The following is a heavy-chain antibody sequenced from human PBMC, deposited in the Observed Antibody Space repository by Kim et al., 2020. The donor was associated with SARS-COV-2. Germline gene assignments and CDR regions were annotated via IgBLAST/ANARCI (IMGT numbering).Heavy chain of an antibody. J-gene: IGHJ4*02. Sequence: YAASGRGRFSISRENARNSLYLQMNSLRPEDSAFYYCAKDNARFTTRDFDYWGQGTLVTVSS. D-gene: IGHD3-22*01. V-gene: IGHV3-9*01. CDR3: AKDNARFTTRDFDY.